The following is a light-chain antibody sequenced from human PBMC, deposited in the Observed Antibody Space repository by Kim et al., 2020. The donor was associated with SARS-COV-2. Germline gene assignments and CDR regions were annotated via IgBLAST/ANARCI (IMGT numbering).Light chain of an antibody. Sequence: VPPAERATLVCRASQSVSSNLAWYQQIPGQSPRLLIYGASTRATGIPARFSGTGSETEFTLFISSLQSEDSAVYYCQEYNTWPRYTFGQGTKLEI. V-gene: IGKV3-15*01. CDR3: QEYNTWPRYT. CDR2: GAS. CDR1: QSVSSN. J-gene: IGKJ2*01.